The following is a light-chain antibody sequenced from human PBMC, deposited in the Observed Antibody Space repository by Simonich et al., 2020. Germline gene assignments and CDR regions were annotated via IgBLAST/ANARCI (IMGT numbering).Light chain of an antibody. CDR3: MQALQTIT. V-gene: IGKV2-28*01. CDR2: LGS. J-gene: IGKJ5*01. Sequence: DIVMTQSPLSLPVTPGEPASISCRSSQSLLHSNGYNYLDWYLQKPVQSPQLLIYLGSNRASGVPDRCSGSGSGTDFTLKISRVEAEDVGVYYCMQALQTITFGQGTRLEIK. CDR1: QSLLHSNGYNY.